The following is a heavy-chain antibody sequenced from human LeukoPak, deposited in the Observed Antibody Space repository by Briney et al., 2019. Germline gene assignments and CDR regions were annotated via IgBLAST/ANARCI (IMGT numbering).Heavy chain of an antibody. V-gene: IGHV3-30*18. D-gene: IGHD3-3*01. CDR2: ISYDGSNK. J-gene: IGHJ4*02. CDR1: GFTFSSYG. CDR3: AEDKGHYDFWSGYPYYFDY. Sequence: GGSLRLSCAAPGFTFSSYGTHWVRQAPGKGLEWVADISYDGSNKYYADSVKRRFTISRDNSKNTLYLQMNSLRAEDTAVYYCAEDKGHYDFWSGYPYYFDYWGQGTLVTVSS.